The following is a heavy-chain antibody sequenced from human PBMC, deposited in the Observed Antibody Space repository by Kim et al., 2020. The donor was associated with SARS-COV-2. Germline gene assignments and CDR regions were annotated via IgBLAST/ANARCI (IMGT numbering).Heavy chain of an antibody. CDR1: GFTVSSNY. CDR2: IYSGGST. Sequence: GSLRLSCAASGFTVSSNYMSWVRQAPGKGLEWVSVIYSGGSTYYADSVKGRFTISRHNSKNTLYLQMNSLRAEDTAVYYCARARMVRGVITDYYYYGMDVWGQGTTVTVSS. J-gene: IGHJ6*02. CDR3: ARARMVRGVITDYYYYGMDV. V-gene: IGHV3-53*04. D-gene: IGHD3-10*01.